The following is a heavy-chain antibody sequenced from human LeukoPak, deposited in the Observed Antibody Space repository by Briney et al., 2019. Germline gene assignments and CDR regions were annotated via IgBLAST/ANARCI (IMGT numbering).Heavy chain of an antibody. J-gene: IGHJ4*02. CDR2: IFDGGNT. Sequence: SETLSLTCTVSGGSISSGGYYWSWIRQHPGKGLEWIGYIFDGGNTYYNPSLKSRVTISVDTSKNQLSLNPTSVTAADTAVFYCARDRKGWIQLDYWGQGTLVTVSS. CDR1: GGSISSGGYY. V-gene: IGHV4-31*03. CDR3: ARDRKGWIQLDY. D-gene: IGHD5-18*01.